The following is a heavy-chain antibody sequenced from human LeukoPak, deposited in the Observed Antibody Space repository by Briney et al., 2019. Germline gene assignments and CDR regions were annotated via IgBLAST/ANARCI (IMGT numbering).Heavy chain of an antibody. CDR2: ISYSGST. Sequence: SETLSLTCTVSGGSISSYYWSWIRQPPGKGLEWIGYISYSGSTNYNPSLKSRVTISVDTSRNQFSLKLSSVTAADTAVYYCARGRLGGSGSYYDVLDYWGQGTLVTVSS. CDR3: ARGRLGGSGSYYDVLDY. V-gene: IGHV4-59*01. D-gene: IGHD3-10*01. J-gene: IGHJ4*02. CDR1: GGSISSYY.